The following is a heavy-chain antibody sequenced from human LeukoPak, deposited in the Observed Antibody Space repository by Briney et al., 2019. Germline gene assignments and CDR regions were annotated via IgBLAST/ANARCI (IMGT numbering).Heavy chain of an antibody. Sequence: GGSLRLSCAASGFTFSDYGMHWVRQAPGRGLEWVAVVAYDGSYEYYADSVRGRFTISRDNSKNTLYLQMDSLRAEDTAVYYCAKSGFPATYYYYYGMDVWGQGTTVTVSS. CDR1: GFTFSDYG. J-gene: IGHJ6*02. D-gene: IGHD6-25*01. CDR3: AKSGFPATYYYYYGMDV. V-gene: IGHV3-30*18. CDR2: VAYDGSYE.